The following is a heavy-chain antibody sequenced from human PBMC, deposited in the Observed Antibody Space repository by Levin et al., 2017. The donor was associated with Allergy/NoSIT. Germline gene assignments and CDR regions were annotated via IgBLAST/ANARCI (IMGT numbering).Heavy chain of an antibody. Sequence: SGPTLVKPTQTLTLTCTFSGFSLSTSGVGVGWIRQPPGKALEWLALIYWDDDKRYSPSLKSRLTITKDTSKNQVVLTMTNMDPVDTATYYCAHRPIQLWLRGAFDAFDIWGQGTMVTVSS. D-gene: IGHD5-18*01. J-gene: IGHJ3*02. CDR3: AHRPIQLWLRGAFDAFDI. CDR1: GFSLSTSGVG. V-gene: IGHV2-5*02. CDR2: IYWDDDK.